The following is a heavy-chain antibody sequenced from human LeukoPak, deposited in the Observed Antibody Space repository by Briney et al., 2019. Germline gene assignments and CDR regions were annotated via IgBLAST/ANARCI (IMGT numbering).Heavy chain of an antibody. J-gene: IGHJ4*02. CDR2: ISYDGSNK. Sequence: GGSLRLSCAASGFTFSSYAMHWVRQAPGKGLEWVAVISYDGSNKYYADSVKGRFTISRDNSKNTLYLQMNSLRAEDTAVYYCETYGDDHDFWRQGTLDSVSS. CDR3: ETYGDDHDF. D-gene: IGHD4-17*01. CDR1: GFTFSSYA. V-gene: IGHV3-30-3*01.